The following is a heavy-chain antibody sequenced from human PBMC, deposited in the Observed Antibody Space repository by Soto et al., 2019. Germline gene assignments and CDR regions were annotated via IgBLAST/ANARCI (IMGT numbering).Heavy chain of an antibody. V-gene: IGHV4-34*01. CDR1: GGSFSGYY. D-gene: IGHD3-10*01. Sequence: SETLSLTCAVYGGSFSGYYWSWIRQPPGKGLEWIGEINHSGSTNYNPSLKSRVTISVDTSKNQFSLKLSSVTAADTAVYYCARGRGNMVQGHAFYIWGQGTMVTVSS. CDR3: ARGRGNMVQGHAFYI. J-gene: IGHJ3*02. CDR2: INHSGST.